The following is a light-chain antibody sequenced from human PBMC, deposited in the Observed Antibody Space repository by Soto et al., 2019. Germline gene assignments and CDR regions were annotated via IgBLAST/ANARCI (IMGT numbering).Light chain of an antibody. J-gene: IGKJ1*01. CDR3: QQYNSYWT. CDR1: QSISSW. V-gene: IGKV1-5*01. Sequence: DIQMTQSPSTLSASVGDRVTITCRASQSISSWLAWYQRKPGKAPKLLIYAASSLESGVPSRFSGGGSGTEFTLTISSLQPDDFATYYCQQYNSYWTFGQGTKVEIK. CDR2: AAS.